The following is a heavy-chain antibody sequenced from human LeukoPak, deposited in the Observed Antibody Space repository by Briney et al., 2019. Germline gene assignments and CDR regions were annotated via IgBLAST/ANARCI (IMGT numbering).Heavy chain of an antibody. D-gene: IGHD3-10*01. CDR3: AREGRGGSADAFDI. J-gene: IGHJ3*02. CDR2: VGIVGDT. Sequence: GGSLRLSCAVSGFTFSSYEMQWVRQAAGKGLEWVSAVGIVGDTFFAGSGKGRFAISKDKAESSLFLQMNSLRAGDTAVYYCAREGRGGSADAFDIWGQGAMVTVSS. V-gene: IGHV3-13*01. CDR1: GFTFSSYE.